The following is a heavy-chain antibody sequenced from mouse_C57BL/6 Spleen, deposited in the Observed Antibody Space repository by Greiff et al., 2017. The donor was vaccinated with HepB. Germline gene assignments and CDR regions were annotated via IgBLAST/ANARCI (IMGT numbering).Heavy chain of an antibody. CDR1: GYTFTSYW. Sequence: QVQLKQPGAELVKPGASVKLSCKASGYTFTSYWMHWVKQRPGQGLEWIGMIHPNSGSTNYNEKFKSKATLTVDKSSSTAYMQLSSLTSEDSAVYYCARSWEYWGQGTLVTVSA. CDR2: IHPNSGST. D-gene: IGHD4-1*01. V-gene: IGHV1-64*01. J-gene: IGHJ3*01. CDR3: ARSWEY.